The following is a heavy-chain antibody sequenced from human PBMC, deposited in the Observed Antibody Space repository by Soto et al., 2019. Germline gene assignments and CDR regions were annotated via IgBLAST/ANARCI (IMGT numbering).Heavy chain of an antibody. CDR1: GGTFSSYA. J-gene: IGHJ5*02. CDR2: IIPIFGTA. Sequence: QVQLVQSGAEVKKPGSSVKVSCKASGGTFSSYAISWVRQAPGQGLEWMGGIIPIFGTANYEQKFQGRVTITADESTSTAYMELSSLRSEDTAVYYCARVYCSSTSCYPYNWFDPWGQGTLVTVSS. V-gene: IGHV1-69*01. CDR3: ARVYCSSTSCYPYNWFDP. D-gene: IGHD2-2*01.